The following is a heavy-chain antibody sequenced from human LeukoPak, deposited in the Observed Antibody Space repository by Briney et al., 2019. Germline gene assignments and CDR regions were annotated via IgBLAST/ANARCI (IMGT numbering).Heavy chain of an antibody. CDR3: ARGGGYSGYGAYYFDY. V-gene: IGHV3-21*01. J-gene: IGHJ4*02. CDR2: ISSSSSYI. CDR1: GFTFSSYS. D-gene: IGHD5-12*01. Sequence: GGSLRLSCAASGFTFSSYSMNWVRQAPGKGLEWVSSISSSSSYIYYADSVKGRFTISRDNAKNSLYLQMNSLRAEDTAVYYCARGGGYSGYGAYYFDYWGQGTLVTVSS.